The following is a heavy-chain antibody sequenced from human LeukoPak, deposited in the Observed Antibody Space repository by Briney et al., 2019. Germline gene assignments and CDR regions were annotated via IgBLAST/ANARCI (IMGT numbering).Heavy chain of an antibody. CDR1: GYTFTGYY. J-gene: IGHJ4*02. D-gene: IGHD2-2*02. CDR2: INPNSGGT. V-gene: IGHV1-2*02. CDR3: ARGVVVPAAIGVY. Sequence: ASVKVSCKASGYTFTGYYMHWVRQAPGQGLEWVGWINPNSGGTNYAQKFQGRVTMTRDTSISTAYMELSRLRSDDTAVYYCARGVVVPAAIGVYWGQGTLVTVSS.